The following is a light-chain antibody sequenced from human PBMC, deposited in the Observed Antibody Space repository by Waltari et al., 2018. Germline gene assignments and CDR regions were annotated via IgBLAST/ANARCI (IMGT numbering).Light chain of an antibody. V-gene: IGLV1-44*01. J-gene: IGLJ3*02. Sequence: QSVLTQPPSASGTPGQRVTISCSGGRSNIGSNSVNWFQQLPGTAPRLFIYFTDRRPSGVPGRFSGSKSGTSASLAISGLQSGDEADYYCASWDASLNGWVFGGGTKLTV. CDR2: FTD. CDR3: ASWDASLNGWV. CDR1: RSNIGSNS.